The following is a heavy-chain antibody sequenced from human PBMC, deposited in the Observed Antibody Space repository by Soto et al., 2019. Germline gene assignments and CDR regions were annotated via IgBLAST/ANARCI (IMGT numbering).Heavy chain of an antibody. CDR1: GYTFTGYY. V-gene: IGHV1-2*02. J-gene: IGHJ3*02. CDR3: ARQNGIDAFDI. D-gene: IGHD1-1*01. Sequence: QVQLVQSGAEVKKPGASVKVSCKASGYTFTGYYMHWVRQAPGQGLEWMGWINPNSGGTNYAQKLQGGVTMTMDTSSSTAYMELSRLRSDDTAVYYCARQNGIDAFDIWCQGTMVTVSS. CDR2: INPNSGGT.